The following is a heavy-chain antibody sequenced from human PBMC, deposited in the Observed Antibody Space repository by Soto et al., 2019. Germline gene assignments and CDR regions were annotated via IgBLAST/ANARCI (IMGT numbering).Heavy chain of an antibody. CDR2: ISSSSTI. D-gene: IGHD6-13*01. Sequence: PGGSLRLSCAASGFTFSSYSMNWVRQAPGKGPEWVSYISSSSTIYYADSVKGRFTISRDNAKNSLYLQMNSLRAEDTAVYYCARHPERIAEIGWFDPWGQGTLVTVSS. CDR3: ARHPERIAEIGWFDP. J-gene: IGHJ5*02. V-gene: IGHV3-48*01. CDR1: GFTFSSYS.